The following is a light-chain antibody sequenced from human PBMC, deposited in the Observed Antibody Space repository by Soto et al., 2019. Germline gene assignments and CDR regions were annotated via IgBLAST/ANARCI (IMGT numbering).Light chain of an antibody. V-gene: IGKV1D-12*01. J-gene: IGKJ2*01. CDR2: GAS. CDR1: QFINNW. Sequence: DLQMTQSPSCVSASGDRVTITCRANQFINNWVAWYQQKPGKAPRVLIHGASNLQSGVPSRFTGSQSGAEFTLTITSLQPEDFATYFCQQANTFPHTFGQGTKLDIK. CDR3: QQANTFPHT.